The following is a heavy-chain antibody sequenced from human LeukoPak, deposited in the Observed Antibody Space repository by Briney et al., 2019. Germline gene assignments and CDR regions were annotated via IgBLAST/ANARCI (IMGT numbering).Heavy chain of an antibody. CDR2: ISYDGNNK. D-gene: IGHD5-24*01. CDR3: ARDVEMATISFYYYYYAMDV. CDR1: GFTFSSYA. J-gene: IGHJ6*02. Sequence: GRSLRLSCAASGFTFSSYAMHWVRQAPGKGLEWVAVISYDGNNKYYADSVKGRFTISRDNSKSTLYLQMNSPRAEDTAVYYCARDVEMATISFYYYYYAMDVWGQGTTVTVSS. V-gene: IGHV3-30-3*01.